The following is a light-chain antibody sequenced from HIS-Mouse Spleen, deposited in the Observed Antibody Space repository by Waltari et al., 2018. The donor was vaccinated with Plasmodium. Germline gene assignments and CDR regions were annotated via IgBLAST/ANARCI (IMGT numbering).Light chain of an antibody. CDR1: ALPKKY. J-gene: IGLJ3*02. CDR3: YSTDSSGNHRV. Sequence: SYELTQPPSVSVSPGQTARITCSGDALPKKYAYWYQQKSGQAPVLVIYEDSKRPAGIPERFSGSSSGTMATWTIRGAQVEDEADYYGYSTDSSGNHRVFGGGTKLTVL. CDR2: EDS. V-gene: IGLV3-10*01.